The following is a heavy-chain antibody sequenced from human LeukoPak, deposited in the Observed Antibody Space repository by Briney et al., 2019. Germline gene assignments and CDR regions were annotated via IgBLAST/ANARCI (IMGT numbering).Heavy chain of an antibody. CDR2: INSNHGTT. CDR3: ARGRGIAAAGMYYYYYYMDV. Sequence: ASVNVSFKASGYTFTIYGISWVGQAPGPGMEWMGWINSNHGTTNYAQTLQGTVTMTPDTSTSTAYMEVRSLRSDDTAVYYGARGRGIAAAGMYYYYYYMDVWGKGTTVTVSS. CDR1: GYTFTIYG. V-gene: IGHV1-18*01. D-gene: IGHD6-13*01. J-gene: IGHJ6*03.